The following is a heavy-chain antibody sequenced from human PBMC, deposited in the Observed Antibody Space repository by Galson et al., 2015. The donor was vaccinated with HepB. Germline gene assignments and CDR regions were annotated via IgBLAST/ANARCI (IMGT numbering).Heavy chain of an antibody. V-gene: IGHV3-30*14. CDR3: VKDLDCGGDCYII. CDR2: ISYDGSNK. J-gene: IGHJ4*02. CDR1: GFTFSSYA. Sequence: SLRLSCAASGFTFSSYAMHWVRQAPSKGLEWVAVISYDGSNKYYADSVKGRFTISRDNSKNTLYLQMSSLRAEDTAVYYCVKDLDCGGDCYIIWGQGTLVTVSS. D-gene: IGHD2-21*02.